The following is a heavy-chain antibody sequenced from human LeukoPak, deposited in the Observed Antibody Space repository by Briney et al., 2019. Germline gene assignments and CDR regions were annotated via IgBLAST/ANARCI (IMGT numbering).Heavy chain of an antibody. D-gene: IGHD6-19*01. CDR2: INHSGST. V-gene: IGHV4-34*01. CDR3: ARTSLGIAVAASRAYYYMDV. J-gene: IGHJ6*03. Sequence: SETLSLTCAVYGGSFSAYYWSWIRQPPGKGLEWIGEINHSGSTIYNPSLKSRVTISVDTSKNQFSLKLSSVTAADTAVYYCARTSLGIAVAASRAYYYMDVWGKGTTVTVSS. CDR1: GGSFSAYY.